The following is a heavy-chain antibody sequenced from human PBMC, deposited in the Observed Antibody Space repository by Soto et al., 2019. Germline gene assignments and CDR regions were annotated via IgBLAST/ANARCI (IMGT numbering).Heavy chain of an antibody. J-gene: IGHJ3*02. CDR2: IYYSGST. CDR3: ARDRAHGLDI. CDR1: GGSISSYY. Sequence: PSETLSLTCTVSGGSISSYYWSWIRQPPGKGLEWIGYIYYSGSTNYNPSLKSRVTLTRDTSTDTVYMEMRSLRSDDTAVYYCARDRAHGLDIWGQGTMVTVSS. V-gene: IGHV4-59*01.